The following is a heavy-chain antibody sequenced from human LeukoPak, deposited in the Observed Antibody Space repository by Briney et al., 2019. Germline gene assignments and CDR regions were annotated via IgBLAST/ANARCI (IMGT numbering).Heavy chain of an antibody. Sequence: GGSLRLSCAASGFTFSSYSMHWVRQAPGKGLEWVAVISYDGSNKYYADSVKGRFTISRDNSKNTLYLQMNSLRAEDTAVYYCAKDLRGCSGGSCYYFDYWGQGTLVTVSS. CDR1: GFTFSSYS. CDR3: AKDLRGCSGGSCYYFDY. D-gene: IGHD2-15*01. CDR2: ISYDGSNK. J-gene: IGHJ4*02. V-gene: IGHV3-30*18.